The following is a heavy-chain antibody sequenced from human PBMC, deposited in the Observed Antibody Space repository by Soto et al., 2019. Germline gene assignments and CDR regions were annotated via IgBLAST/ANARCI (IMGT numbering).Heavy chain of an antibody. J-gene: IGHJ3*02. CDR1: GFTFSSYS. Sequence: PGGSLRLSCAASGFTFSSYSMNWVRQAPGKGLEWVSSISSSSSYIYYADSVKGRFTISRDNARNSLYLQMNSLRAEDTAVYYCAIHPRPSDAFDIWGQGTMVTVSS. V-gene: IGHV3-21*01. CDR2: ISSSSSYI. CDR3: AIHPRPSDAFDI.